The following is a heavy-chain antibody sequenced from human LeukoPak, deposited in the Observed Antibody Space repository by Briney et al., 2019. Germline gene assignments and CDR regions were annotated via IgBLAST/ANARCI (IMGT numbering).Heavy chain of an antibody. CDR3: TAARYYYAVDV. CDR2: MYPGDSDT. J-gene: IGHJ6*02. CDR1: GYSFPTYW. D-gene: IGHD6-6*01. Sequence: GESLKISCKGSGYSFPTYWIGWVRQMPGKGLEWVGIMYPGDSDTRYSPSFQGQVTISADKSTSTVYLQWSSLKASDTAIYYCTAARYYYAVDVWGQGTTVTVSS. V-gene: IGHV5-51*01.